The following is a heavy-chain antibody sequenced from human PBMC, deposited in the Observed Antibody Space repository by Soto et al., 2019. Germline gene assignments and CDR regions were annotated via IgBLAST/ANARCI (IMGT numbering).Heavy chain of an antibody. V-gene: IGHV2-5*02. Sequence: QITLKESGPTLVKPTQTLTLTCTFSGFSLSTSGVGVGWIRQPPGKALEWLALIYWDDDKRYSPPLKSRLTITKDTSKNQVVLTMTNMDPVDTATYYCARAYGDYGYFDYWGQGTLVTVSS. CDR2: IYWDDDK. CDR1: GFSLSTSGVG. CDR3: ARAYGDYGYFDY. J-gene: IGHJ4*02. D-gene: IGHD4-17*01.